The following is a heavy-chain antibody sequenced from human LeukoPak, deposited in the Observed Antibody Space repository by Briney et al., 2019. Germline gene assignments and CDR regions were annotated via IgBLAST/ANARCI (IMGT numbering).Heavy chain of an antibody. D-gene: IGHD3-22*01. V-gene: IGHV3-53*01. CDR2: IYSGGST. CDR3: AGSSGYYSGDY. CDR1: GFTVSSNY. Sequence: GGSLRLSCAASGFTVSSNYMSWVRQAPGKGLVWVSVIYSGGSTYYADSVKGRFTISRDNSKNTLYLQMNSLRAEDTAVYYCAGSSGYYSGDYWGQGTLVTVSS. J-gene: IGHJ4*02.